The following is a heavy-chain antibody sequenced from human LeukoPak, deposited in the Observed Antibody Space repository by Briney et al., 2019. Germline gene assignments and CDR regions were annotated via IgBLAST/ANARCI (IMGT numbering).Heavy chain of an antibody. D-gene: IGHD3-22*01. Sequence: ASVKVSCKVSGYTLTELSMHWVRQAPGKGLEWMGGFDPEDGETIYAQKFQGRVTMTEDTSTDTAYMELSSLRSEDTAVYYCATVYYYDSSGYYYLRYWGQGTLVIVSS. J-gene: IGHJ4*02. CDR3: ATVYYYDSSGYYYLRY. CDR2: FDPEDGET. V-gene: IGHV1-24*01. CDR1: GYTLTELS.